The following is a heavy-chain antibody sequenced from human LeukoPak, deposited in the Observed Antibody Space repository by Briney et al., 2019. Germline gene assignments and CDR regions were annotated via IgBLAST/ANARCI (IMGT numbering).Heavy chain of an antibody. D-gene: IGHD4-17*01. J-gene: IGHJ4*02. CDR2: IFHSGNS. V-gene: IGHV4-38-2*01. Sequence: SETLSLTCAVASYSISNGSYWGWIRQSPGKALEWVGSIFHSGNSYYNPSLKSRLTMSVDTSKNQFSLKLTSVTAADTALYYCARVTYVDDMLYQYFDYWGQGILVTVSS. CDR1: SYSISNGSY. CDR3: ARVTYVDDMLYQYFDY.